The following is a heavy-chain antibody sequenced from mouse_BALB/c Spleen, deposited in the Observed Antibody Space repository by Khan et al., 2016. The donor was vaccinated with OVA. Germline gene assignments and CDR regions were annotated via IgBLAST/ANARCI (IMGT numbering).Heavy chain of an antibody. D-gene: IGHD1-3*01. Sequence: EVQLMESGGDLVRPGGSLKLSCAASGFTFSAYGMSWVRQSPDKRLEWVATINSAGYYTYYPDSLKGRFIITRDNAKNTLYLQMRSLKSEDKSMYYCASNLSGSFAYWGQGTLVTVSA. V-gene: IGHV5-6*01. J-gene: IGHJ3*01. CDR1: GFTFSAYG. CDR2: INSAGYYT. CDR3: ASNLSGSFAY.